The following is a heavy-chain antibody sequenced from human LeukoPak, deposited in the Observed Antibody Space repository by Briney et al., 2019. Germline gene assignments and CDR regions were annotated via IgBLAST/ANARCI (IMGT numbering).Heavy chain of an antibody. D-gene: IGHD6-13*01. CDR3: TSLRGSSSQYFQY. V-gene: IGHV3-15*01. CDR1: GFTFSNAW. J-gene: IGHJ1*01. Sequence: GGSLRLSCAASGFTFSNAWMSWVRQARGKGLERVGRIKSKTDGGTTDYAAPVKGRFTISRDDSKDTLYLQMNSLRTEDTAVYYCTSLRGSSSQYFQYWGQGTLVTVSS. CDR2: IKSKTDGGTT.